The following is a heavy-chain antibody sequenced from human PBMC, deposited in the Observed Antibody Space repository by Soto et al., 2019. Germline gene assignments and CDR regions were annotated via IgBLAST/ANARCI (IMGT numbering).Heavy chain of an antibody. V-gene: IGHV1-69*12. D-gene: IGHD1-26*01. Sequence: QVQLVRSGAEVKKPGSSVKVSCKASGGTFSSYAISWVRQAPGQGLEWMGGIIPIFGTANYAQKFQGRVTITADESTSTAYMELSSLRSEDTAVYYCARGGSNSGSYYYYYGMDVWGQGTTVTVSS. CDR2: IIPIFGTA. J-gene: IGHJ6*02. CDR1: GGTFSSYA. CDR3: ARGGSNSGSYYYYYGMDV.